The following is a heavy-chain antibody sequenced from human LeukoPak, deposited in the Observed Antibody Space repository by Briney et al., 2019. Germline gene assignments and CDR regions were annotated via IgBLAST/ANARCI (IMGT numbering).Heavy chain of an antibody. V-gene: IGHV4-34*01. Sequence: SETLSLTCAVYGGSFSGYYWSWIRQPPGKGLECSGEINHSGSTNYNPSLKSRVTISVDTSKNQFSLKLSSATAADTAVYYCARKLQVVPAADFDYWGQGTLVTVSS. J-gene: IGHJ4*02. CDR2: INHSGST. D-gene: IGHD2-2*01. CDR1: GGSFSGYY. CDR3: ARKLQVVPAADFDY.